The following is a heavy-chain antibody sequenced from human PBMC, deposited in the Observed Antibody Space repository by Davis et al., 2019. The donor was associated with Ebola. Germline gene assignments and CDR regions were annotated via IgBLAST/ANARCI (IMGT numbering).Heavy chain of an antibody. CDR1: GYTFTSYG. J-gene: IGHJ4*02. CDR2: ISGFNTNT. Sequence: ASVKVSCKSSGYTFTSYGLVWVRXAPALGLEWMGWISGFNTNTNFAQKFQGRVTVSKDTSTNTAYMDLRSLTSDDTAIYYCARAPNYDVLTGTSSYYFDYWGQGTLVTVSS. D-gene: IGHD3-9*01. CDR3: ARAPNYDVLTGTSSYYFDY. V-gene: IGHV1-18*04.